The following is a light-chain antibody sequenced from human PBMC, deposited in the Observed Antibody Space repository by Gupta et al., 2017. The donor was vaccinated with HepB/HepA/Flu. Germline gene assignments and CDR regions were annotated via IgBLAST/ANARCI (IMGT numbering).Light chain of an antibody. CDR3: QQSYSTLWT. CDR1: QSISSY. CDR2: AAS. J-gene: IGKJ1*01. Sequence: DIQMIQSPSFLSASVGDRVTITCRASQSISSYLNWYQQKPGKAPKLLIYAASSLQSGVPSRFSGSGSGTDFTLTISSLQPEDFATYYCQQSYSTLWTFCQGTKVEIK. V-gene: IGKV1-39*01.